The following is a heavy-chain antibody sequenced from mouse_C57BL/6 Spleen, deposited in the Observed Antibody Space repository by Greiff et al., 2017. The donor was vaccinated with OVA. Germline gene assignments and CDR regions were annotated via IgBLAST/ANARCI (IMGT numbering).Heavy chain of an antibody. Sequence: QVQLQQPGAELVKPGASVKLSCKASGYTFTSYWMHWVKQRPGQGLEWIGMIHPNSGSTNYNEKFKSKATLTVDKSSSTAYMQLSSLTSEDSAVYYCARSLITTVVATGAMDYWGQGTSVTVSS. J-gene: IGHJ4*01. CDR2: IHPNSGST. V-gene: IGHV1-64*01. CDR1: GYTFTSYW. CDR3: ARSLITTVVATGAMDY. D-gene: IGHD1-1*01.